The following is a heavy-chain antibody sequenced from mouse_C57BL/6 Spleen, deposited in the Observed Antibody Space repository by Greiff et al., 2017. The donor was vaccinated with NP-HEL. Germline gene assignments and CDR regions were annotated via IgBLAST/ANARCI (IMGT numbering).Heavy chain of an antibody. D-gene: IGHD2-3*01. V-gene: IGHV3-6*01. CDR2: ISYDGSN. J-gene: IGHJ4*01. CDR3: ARGDDGYAMDY. Sequence: DVQLQESGPGLVKPSQSLSLTCSVTGYSITSGYYWNWIRQFPGNKLEWMGYISYDGSNNYNPSLKNRISITRDTSKNQFFLKLNSVTTEDTATYYCARGDDGYAMDYWGQGTSVTVSS. CDR1: GYSITSGYY.